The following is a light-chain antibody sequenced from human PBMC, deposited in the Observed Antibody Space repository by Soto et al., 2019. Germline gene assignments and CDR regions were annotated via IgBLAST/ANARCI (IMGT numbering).Light chain of an antibody. CDR2: EGS. J-gene: IGLJ2*01. CDR3: CSYARSNFVV. CDR1: SSDIGSYHL. V-gene: IGLV2-23*01. Sequence: QSVLTQPASVSGSPRQSITISCTGTSSDIGSYHLVSWYQQHPGKAPKLIIYEGSKRPSGVSNRFSGSKSGNTASLTISGLQTEDEADYYCCSYARSNFVVFGGGTKVTVL.